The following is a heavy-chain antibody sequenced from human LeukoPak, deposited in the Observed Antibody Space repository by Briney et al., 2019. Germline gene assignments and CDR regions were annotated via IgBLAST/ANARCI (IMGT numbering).Heavy chain of an antibody. CDR2: MNPNSGNT. V-gene: IGHV1-8*01. CDR3: AREFDWNTPFDP. Sequence: ASVKVSCKASGYTFTSYDINWVRQATGQGLEWMGWMNPNSGNTNYAQKFQGRVTMTRDTSISTAYMELSRLRSDDTAVYYCAREFDWNTPFDPWGQGTLVTVSS. D-gene: IGHD3-9*01. CDR1: GYTFTSYD. J-gene: IGHJ5*02.